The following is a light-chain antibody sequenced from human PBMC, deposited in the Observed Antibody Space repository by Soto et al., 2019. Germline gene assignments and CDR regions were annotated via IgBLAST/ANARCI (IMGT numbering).Light chain of an antibody. CDR3: GTWDSSLSAAV. Sequence: QAVLTQPPSVYAAPGQKVTISGAGSSSNIGNNYVSWYQQLPGTAPKLLIYDKNKRPSGIPDRFSGSKSGTSATLGITGLQTGDEADYYCGTWDSSLSAAVFGVGTQLPVL. CDR1: SSNIGNNY. J-gene: IGLJ7*01. V-gene: IGLV1-51*01. CDR2: DKN.